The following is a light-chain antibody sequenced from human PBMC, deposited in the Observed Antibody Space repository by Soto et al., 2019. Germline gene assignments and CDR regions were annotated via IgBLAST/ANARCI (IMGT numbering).Light chain of an antibody. CDR3: SSYGGMSNLGV. CDR1: SSDMGGYNY. Sequence: QSVLTQPPSASGAPGQSVTISCTGSSSDMGGYNYVSWYQHHPGKAPKVMIYEISKRPSGVPDRFSGSKSGNTASLTVAGHQDEDEAYYYCSSYGGMSNLGVFGGGTKLTVL. V-gene: IGLV2-8*01. J-gene: IGLJ2*01. CDR2: EIS.